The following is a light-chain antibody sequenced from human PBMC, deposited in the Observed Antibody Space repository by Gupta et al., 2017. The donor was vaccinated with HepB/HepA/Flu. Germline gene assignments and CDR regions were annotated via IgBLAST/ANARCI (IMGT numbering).Light chain of an antibody. J-gene: IGKJ3*01. V-gene: IGKV4-1*01. CDR1: QSVLYSSNNKNY. CDR3: QQYYSTPVT. CDR2: WAS. Sequence: VMIPSPDPLAVSLGVRATINCKSSQSVLYSSNNKNYLAWYQQKPRQPPKLLIYWASTRESGVPDRFSGSGSGTDFTLTISSLQAEDVAVYYCQQYYSTPVTFGPGTKMDIK.